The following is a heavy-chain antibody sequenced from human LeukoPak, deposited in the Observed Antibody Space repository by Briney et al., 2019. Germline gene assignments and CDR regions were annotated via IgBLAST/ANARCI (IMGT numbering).Heavy chain of an antibody. CDR3: AKDRYYDFWSGYFDY. CDR1: GFTFDDYA. CDR2: ISWNSGSI. J-gene: IGHJ4*02. D-gene: IGHD3-3*01. Sequence: QPGGSLRLSCAASGFTFDDYAMHWVRQAPGKGLEWVSGISWNSGSIGYADSVKGRLTISRDNAKNSLYLQMNSLRAEDTALYYCAKDRYYDFWSGYFDYWGQGTLVTVSS. V-gene: IGHV3-9*01.